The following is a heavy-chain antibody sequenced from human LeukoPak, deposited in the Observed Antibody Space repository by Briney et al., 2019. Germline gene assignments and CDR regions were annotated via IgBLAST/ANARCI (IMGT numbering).Heavy chain of an antibody. CDR2: INRDESST. V-gene: IGHV3-74*01. CDR1: VFTFSSYW. Sequence: SGGSLRLSCAASVFTFSSYWMHWVRQGPGKGLVWVSRINRDESSTTYADSVKGRFTISRDNAKNTLYLQMNSLRAEDTAVYYCARDQSSVFDYWGQGTLVTVSS. D-gene: IGHD3-22*01. J-gene: IGHJ4*02. CDR3: ARDQSSVFDY.